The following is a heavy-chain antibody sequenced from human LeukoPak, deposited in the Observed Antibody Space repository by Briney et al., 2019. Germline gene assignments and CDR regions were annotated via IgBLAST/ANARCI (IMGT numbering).Heavy chain of an antibody. CDR1: GFTFSSYS. CDR3: ARVVEGSSWYGLYYFDY. Sequence: GGSLRLSCAASGFTFSSYSMNWVRQAPGKGLEWVSSISSSSSYIYYADSVKGRFTISRDNAKNSLYLQMNSLRAEDTAAYYCARVVEGSSWYGLYYFDYWGQGTLVTVSS. J-gene: IGHJ4*02. CDR2: ISSSSSYI. D-gene: IGHD6-13*01. V-gene: IGHV3-21*01.